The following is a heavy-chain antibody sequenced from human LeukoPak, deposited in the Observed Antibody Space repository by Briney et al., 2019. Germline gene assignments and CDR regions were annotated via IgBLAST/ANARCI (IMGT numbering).Heavy chain of an antibody. Sequence: ASVKVSCKASGGTFSSYAISWVRQAPGQGLEWMGWINTNTGNPTYAQGFTGRFVFSSDTSVSTAYLQISSLKAEDTAVYYCVSYYDSSGYWDYWGQGTLVTVSS. CDR2: INTNTGNP. D-gene: IGHD3-22*01. CDR1: GGTFSSYA. V-gene: IGHV7-4-1*02. J-gene: IGHJ4*02. CDR3: VSYYDSSGYWDY.